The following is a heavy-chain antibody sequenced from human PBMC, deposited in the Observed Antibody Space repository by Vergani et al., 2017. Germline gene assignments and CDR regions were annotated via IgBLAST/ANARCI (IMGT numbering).Heavy chain of an antibody. CDR1: GYTFTSYD. CDR3: ARALGDHYYGSGSDLRDLSGY. Sequence: QVQLVQSGAEVKKPGASVKVSCKASGYTFTSYDINWVRQATGQGLEWVGWMNPNSGNTGYAQKFQGRVTMTRNTSISTAYMELSSLRSEDTAVYYCARALGDHYYGSGSDLRDLSGYWGQGTLVTVSS. CDR2: MNPNSGNT. D-gene: IGHD3-10*01. J-gene: IGHJ4*02. V-gene: IGHV1-8*02.